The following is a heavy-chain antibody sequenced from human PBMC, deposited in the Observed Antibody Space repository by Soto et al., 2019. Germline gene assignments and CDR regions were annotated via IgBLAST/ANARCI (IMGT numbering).Heavy chain of an antibody. Sequence: QVQLVESGGGVVQPGRSLRLSCAASGFTFSSYAMHWVRQAPGKGLEWVAVISYDGSNKYYADSVKGRFTISRDNSKNTLYLQMNSLRAEDTAVYYCARESLVVVAARDYYGMDVW. CDR3: ARESLVVVAARDYYGMDV. CDR1: GFTFSSYA. J-gene: IGHJ6*01. CDR2: ISYDGSNK. D-gene: IGHD2-15*01. V-gene: IGHV3-30-3*01.